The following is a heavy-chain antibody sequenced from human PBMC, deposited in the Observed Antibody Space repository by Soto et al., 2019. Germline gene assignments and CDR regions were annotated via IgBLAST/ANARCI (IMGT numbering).Heavy chain of an antibody. D-gene: IGHD2-2*01. CDR1: GYRFTSYW. V-gene: IGHV5-51*01. CDR2: IYAGYSDT. J-gene: IGHJ6*03. Sequence: GESLKISWKGAGYRFTSYWIGWVSQMPGKGLEWMGIIYAGYSDTRYSPSFQGQGTIAAVKSISTAYLQWSSVKASDTAMYYCARHSIVVVPAAKTGGILFQTPYYYYYMDVWGKGTTVTVSS. CDR3: ARHSIVVVPAAKTGGILFQTPYYYYYMDV.